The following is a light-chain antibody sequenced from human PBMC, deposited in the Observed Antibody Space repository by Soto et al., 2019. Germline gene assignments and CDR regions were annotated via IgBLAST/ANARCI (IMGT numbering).Light chain of an antibody. CDR2: GNS. CDR3: QSYDSSLSAYYV. V-gene: IGLV1-40*01. CDR1: STKIGAGYD. J-gene: IGLJ1*01. Sequence: QSVLTQPPSVSGAPGQRVTISCTGSSTKIGAGYDVHWYQQLPGTAPKLLIYGNSNRPSGVPDRFSGSKSGTSASLAITGLQAEVVAYYYCQSYDSSLSAYYVFRTGTKVTVL.